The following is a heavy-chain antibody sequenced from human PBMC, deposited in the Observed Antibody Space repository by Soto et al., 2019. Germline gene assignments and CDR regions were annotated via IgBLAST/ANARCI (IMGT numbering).Heavy chain of an antibody. CDR3: ARDCWEEGIAVPHAFDI. D-gene: IGHD6-19*01. J-gene: IGHJ3*02. CDR2: ISAYNGNT. CDR1: GYTFTSYG. Sequence: ASVKVSCKASGYTFTSYGISWVRQAPGQGLEWMGWISAYNGNTNYAQKLQGRVTMTTDTSTNTAYMELRSLRSDDTAVYYCARDCWEEGIAVPHAFDIWGQGTMVTVSS. V-gene: IGHV1-18*01.